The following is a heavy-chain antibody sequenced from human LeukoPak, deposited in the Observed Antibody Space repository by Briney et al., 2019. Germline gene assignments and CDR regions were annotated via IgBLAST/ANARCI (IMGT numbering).Heavy chain of an antibody. D-gene: IGHD1-26*01. CDR3: AREERAGGAFDI. Sequence: ASVKVSCKASGYTFTSYYMHWVRQAPGQGPEWMGIINPSGGSTSYAQKFQGRVTMTRDTSTSTVYMELSSLRSEDTAVYYCAREERAGGAFDIWGQGTMVTVSS. CDR1: GYTFTSYY. V-gene: IGHV1-46*01. J-gene: IGHJ3*02. CDR2: INPSGGST.